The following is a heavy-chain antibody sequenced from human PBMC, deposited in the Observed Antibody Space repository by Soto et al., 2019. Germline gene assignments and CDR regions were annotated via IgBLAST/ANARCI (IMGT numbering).Heavy chain of an antibody. CDR3: ARGPAAAGTFGYFDY. D-gene: IGHD6-13*01. V-gene: IGHV1-46*01. J-gene: IGHJ4*02. CDR2: INPNGGST. Sequence: ASVKVSCKASGYTFTSYYIHWVRQAPGQGLEWMGIINPNGGSTSYEQKFQGRVTMTRDTSTSTVYMELSSLRSEDTAVYYCARGPAAAGTFGYFDYWGQGTQVTVSS. CDR1: GYTFTSYY.